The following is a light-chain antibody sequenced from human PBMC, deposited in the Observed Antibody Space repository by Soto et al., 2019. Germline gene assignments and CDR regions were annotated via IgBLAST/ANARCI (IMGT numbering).Light chain of an antibody. CDR2: AAS. V-gene: IGKV3-20*01. J-gene: IGKJ2*01. CDR1: QRVIGSY. Sequence: EIVLTQSPDTLSLSPGERATLSCRASQRVIGSYLAWYQQKPGQAPRLLIYAASSRAPGIQDRFSGSGYGTDFNLTISKLEPEDFVLYYCHQYGSSPNTFGQGTKLEIK. CDR3: HQYGSSPNT.